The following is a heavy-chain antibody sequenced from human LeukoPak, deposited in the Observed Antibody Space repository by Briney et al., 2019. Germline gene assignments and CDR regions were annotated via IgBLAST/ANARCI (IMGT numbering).Heavy chain of an antibody. Sequence: GGSLRLSCAASGFTFSSYAMSWVRQAPGKGPEWVSAISGSGGSTYYADSVKGRFTISRDNSKNTLYLQMNSLRAEDTAVYYCAKGAYYYDSSGKISAFDIWGQGTMVTVSS. CDR3: AKGAYYYDSSGKISAFDI. J-gene: IGHJ3*02. V-gene: IGHV3-23*01. CDR1: GFTFSSYA. CDR2: ISGSGGST. D-gene: IGHD3-22*01.